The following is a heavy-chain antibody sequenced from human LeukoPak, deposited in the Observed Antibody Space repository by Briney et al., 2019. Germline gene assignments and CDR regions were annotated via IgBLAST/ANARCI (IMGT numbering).Heavy chain of an antibody. CDR2: IYYSGST. CDR1: GGSISSSSYY. J-gene: IGHJ4*02. V-gene: IGHV4-39*01. CDR3: ARRPVYYYDSSGYYVY. D-gene: IGHD3-22*01. Sequence: SETLSLTCTVSGGSISSSSYYWGWLRQPPGKGLEWIGSIYYSGSTYYNPSLKSRVTISVDTSKNQFSLKLSSVTAADTAVYYCARRPVYYYDSSGYYVYWGQGTLVTVSS.